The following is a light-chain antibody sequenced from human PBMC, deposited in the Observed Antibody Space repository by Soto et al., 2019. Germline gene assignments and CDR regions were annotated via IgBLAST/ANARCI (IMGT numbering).Light chain of an antibody. Sequence: QSLLTQPPSVSAAPGQKVTISCSGGSSNIGNYYVSWYQQLPGVAPKLLIFASDKRPSGIPDRFSGSQSGASGTLDITGLQTGDEADYYCGSWDGSLNTYVFGTGTKVTVL. J-gene: IGLJ1*01. CDR1: SSNIGNYY. CDR2: ASD. CDR3: GSWDGSLNTYV. V-gene: IGLV1-51*01.